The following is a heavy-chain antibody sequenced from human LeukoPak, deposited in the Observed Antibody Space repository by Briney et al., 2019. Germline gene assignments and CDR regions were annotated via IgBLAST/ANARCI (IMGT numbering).Heavy chain of an antibody. CDR3: AREFVVVPAAIWSY. V-gene: IGHV1-2*02. CDR1: GYTFTGYY. CDR2: INPNSGGT. Sequence: ASVKVSCKASGYTFTGYYMHWVRQAPRQGLEWMGWINPNSGGTNYAQKFQGRVTMTRDTSISTAYMELSRLRSDDTAVYYCAREFVVVPAAIWSYWGQGTLVTVSS. D-gene: IGHD2-2*01. J-gene: IGHJ4*02.